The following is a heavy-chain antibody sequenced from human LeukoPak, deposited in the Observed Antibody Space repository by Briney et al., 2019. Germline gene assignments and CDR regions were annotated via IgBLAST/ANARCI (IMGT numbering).Heavy chain of an antibody. D-gene: IGHD5-18*01. CDR3: ARQGVGQLWSPNDY. CDR2: IYYSGST. V-gene: IGHV4-39*01. Sequence: SETLSLTCTVSGGSISSSSYYWGWIRQPPGKGLEWIGSIYYSGSTYYNPSLKSRVTISVDTSKNQFSLKLSSVTAADTAVYYCARQGVGQLWSPNDYWGQGTLVTVSS. J-gene: IGHJ4*02. CDR1: GGSISSSSYY.